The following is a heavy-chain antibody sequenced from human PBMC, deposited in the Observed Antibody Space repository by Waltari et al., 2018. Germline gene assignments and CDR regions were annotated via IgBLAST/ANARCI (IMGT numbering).Heavy chain of an antibody. CDR2: IRSKTYGGTA. D-gene: IGHD3-16*01. CDR3: SRVSASGDGMDV. CDR1: GFTFGDHA. J-gene: IGHJ6*02. V-gene: IGHV3-49*03. Sequence: EVQLVESGGGLVQPGRSLRLSCTTSGFTFGDHALSWFRQAPENGLEWVGFIRSKTYGGTADYAASVRGRFTVSRDDSKSIAYLEMYSLKTEDTAVYYCSRVSASGDGMDVWGQGTTVTVSS.